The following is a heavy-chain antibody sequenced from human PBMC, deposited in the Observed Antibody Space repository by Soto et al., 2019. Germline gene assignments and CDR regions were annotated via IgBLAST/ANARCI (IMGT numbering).Heavy chain of an antibody. CDR2: IIWIPGHT. J-gene: IGHJ6*02. V-gene: IGHV3-20*04. D-gene: IGHD6-6*01. Sequence: RPGGSLRLSCAVSGFTSDYYGMHWVRQAPGKGLEWVSGIIWIPGHTGYADSVRGRFTISRDNAKNSLYLQMNSLRAEDTAVYYCARGGSSSVGLMDVWGQGTTVTVSS. CDR1: GFTSDYYG. CDR3: ARGGSSSVGLMDV.